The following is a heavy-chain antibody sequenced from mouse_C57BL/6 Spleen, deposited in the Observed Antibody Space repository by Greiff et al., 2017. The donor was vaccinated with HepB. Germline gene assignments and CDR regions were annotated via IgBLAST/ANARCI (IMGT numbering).Heavy chain of an antibody. CDR1: GYTFTSYW. Sequence: QVHVKQPGAELVMPGASVKLSCKASGYTFTSYWMHWVKQRPGQGLEWIGEIDPSDSYTNYNQKFKGKSTLTVDKSSSTAYMQLSSLTSEDSAVYYCARLGLPIAYWGQGTLFTVSA. CDR2: IDPSDSYT. J-gene: IGHJ3*01. V-gene: IGHV1-69*01. CDR3: ARLGLPIAY. D-gene: IGHD2-2*01.